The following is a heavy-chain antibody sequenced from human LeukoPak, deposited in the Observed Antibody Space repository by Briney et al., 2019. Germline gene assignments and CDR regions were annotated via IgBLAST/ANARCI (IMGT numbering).Heavy chain of an antibody. CDR1: GGSISSSSYC. CDR3: ARHPLDSSSKNWFDP. J-gene: IGHJ5*02. D-gene: IGHD6-13*01. CDR2: IYYSGST. V-gene: IGHV4-39*01. Sequence: SETLSLTCTVSGGSISSSSYCWGWIRQPPGQELEWIGSIYYSGSTYYNPSLKSRVTISVDTSKNQFSLKLSSVTAADTAVYYCARHPLDSSSKNWFDPWGQGTLVTVSS.